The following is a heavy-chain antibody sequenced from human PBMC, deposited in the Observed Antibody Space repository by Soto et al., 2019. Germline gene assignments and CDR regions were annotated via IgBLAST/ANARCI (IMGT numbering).Heavy chain of an antibody. D-gene: IGHD6-6*01. Sequence: EVQLVESGGGLIQPGGSLRLSCAASGFTVSSNHMSWVRQAPGKGLEWVSVIYSGGSTYYADSVKGRFTISRDNSKNTLYLQMNSLRAEDTAVYYCARERVVSSSSGVYYYYYGMDVWGQGTTVTVSS. CDR1: GFTVSSNH. V-gene: IGHV3-53*01. CDR2: IYSGGST. CDR3: ARERVVSSSSGVYYYYYGMDV. J-gene: IGHJ6*02.